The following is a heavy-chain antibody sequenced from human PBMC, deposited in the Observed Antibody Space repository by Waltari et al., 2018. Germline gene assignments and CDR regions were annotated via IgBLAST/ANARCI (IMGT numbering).Heavy chain of an antibody. V-gene: IGHV4-39*07. Sequence: QLQLQASGPGRVKPSETLSLTCTVSGGSISSSSYYWGWIRQHPRKGLEWIGSIYYSGSTYYNPSLKSRVTISVDTSKNQFSLKLSSVTAADTAVYYCARDPYSSGWYFSYYFDYWGQGTLVTVSS. J-gene: IGHJ4*02. CDR1: GGSISSSSYY. CDR2: IYYSGST. CDR3: ARDPYSSGWYFSYYFDY. D-gene: IGHD6-19*01.